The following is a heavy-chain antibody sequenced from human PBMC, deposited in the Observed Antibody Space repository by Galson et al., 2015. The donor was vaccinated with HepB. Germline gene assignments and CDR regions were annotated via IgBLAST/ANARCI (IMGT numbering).Heavy chain of an antibody. D-gene: IGHD6-6*01. J-gene: IGHJ3*01. Sequence: SLRLSCAASGFIFSNNVMSWVRQAPGEGLEWVSAISGSGDSTYYADSVKGRFTISRDNSKNTLFLQMSSLRVEDTAMYYCARRGPSSSGAFDVWDQGTVVTVS. CDR3: ARRGPSSSGAFDV. CDR1: GFIFSNNV. V-gene: IGHV3-23*01. CDR2: ISGSGDST.